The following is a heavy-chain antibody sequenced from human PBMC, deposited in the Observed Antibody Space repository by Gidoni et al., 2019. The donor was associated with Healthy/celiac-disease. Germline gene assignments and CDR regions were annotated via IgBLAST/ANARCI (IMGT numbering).Heavy chain of an antibody. CDR2: INHSGST. D-gene: IGHD3-3*01. Sequence: QVQLQQWGAGLLKPSETMSLTCAVYGGSFSGYYWSWFRQPPGKGLEWSGEINHSGSTNYNPSLKSRVTISVDTSKNQFSLKLSSVTAADTAVYYCARGALYYDFWSGTKVPTRRFDPWGQGTLVTVSS. J-gene: IGHJ5*02. CDR1: GGSFSGYY. CDR3: ARGALYYDFWSGTKVPTRRFDP. V-gene: IGHV4-34*01.